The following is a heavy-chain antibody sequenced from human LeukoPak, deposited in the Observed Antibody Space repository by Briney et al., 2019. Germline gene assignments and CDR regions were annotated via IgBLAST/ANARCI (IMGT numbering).Heavy chain of an antibody. CDR1: GFTFSSYS. CDR3: AKESRHCGGDCFSLLDC. V-gene: IGHV3-23*01. D-gene: IGHD2-21*02. Sequence: GGSLRLSCAASGFTFSSYSISWVRQAPGKGLHWVSLISGAGNTYYAASVKGRFTISRDNSKNTLYLQMNSLRAEDTVVYYCAKESRHCGGDCFSLLDCWGQGTLVTVSS. J-gene: IGHJ4*02. CDR2: ISGAGNT.